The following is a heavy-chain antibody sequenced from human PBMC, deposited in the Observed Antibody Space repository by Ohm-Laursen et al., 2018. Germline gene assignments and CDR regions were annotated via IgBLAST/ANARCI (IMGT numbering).Heavy chain of an antibody. V-gene: IGHV3-7*03. CDR3: ATGSSGCYHH. Sequence: SLRLSCSASGFTFSTYWMNWFRQAPGKGLESVASINQDGSEKYFVDSVRGRFTISRDNAKNSLFLQMNSLRAEDTAVYYCATGSSGCYHHWGRGTLVTVSS. CDR2: INQDGSEK. D-gene: IGHD6-19*01. J-gene: IGHJ5*02. CDR1: GFTFSTYW.